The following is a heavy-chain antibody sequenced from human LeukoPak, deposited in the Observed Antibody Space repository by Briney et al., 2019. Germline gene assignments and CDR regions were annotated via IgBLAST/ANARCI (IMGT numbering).Heavy chain of an antibody. V-gene: IGHV3-23*01. CDR3: ASLTVTVYYYYYGMDV. Sequence: PGGSLRLSCAASGFTFSSYAMSWVRQAPGKGLEWVSAISGSGGSTYYADSVKGRFTISRDNSKNTLYLQMNSLRAEDTAVYYCASLTVTVYYYYYGMDVWGQGTTVTVSS. CDR1: GFTFSSYA. CDR2: ISGSGGST. D-gene: IGHD4-17*01. J-gene: IGHJ6*02.